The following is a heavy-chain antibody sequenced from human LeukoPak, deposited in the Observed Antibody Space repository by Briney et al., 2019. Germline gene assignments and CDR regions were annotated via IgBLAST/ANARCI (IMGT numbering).Heavy chain of an antibody. V-gene: IGHV3-23*01. CDR2: IGGSGGGI. D-gene: IGHD3-10*01. Sequence: GGSLRLSSAASRFTFSSYAMSWVRQAPGMRLEWVSTIGGSGGGIYYADSVKGRFTISRDNPQSTLYLQMNSLRAEDTAVYYCAKYRGFGDSYDSWGQGTLVTVSS. J-gene: IGHJ4*02. CDR3: AKYRGFGDSYDS. CDR1: RFTFSSYA.